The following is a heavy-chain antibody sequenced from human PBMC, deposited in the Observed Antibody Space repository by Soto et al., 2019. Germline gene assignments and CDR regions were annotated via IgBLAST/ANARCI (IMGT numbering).Heavy chain of an antibody. V-gene: IGHV1-69*01. CDR2: IIPIFGTA. CDR1: GGTFSSYA. Sequence: QVQLVQSGAEVKKPGSSVKVSCKASGGTFSSYAISWVRQAPGQGLEWMGGIIPIFGTANYAQKFQGRVTITADESTSTAYMELSSLRSEDTAVYYCARDHLNVVVGATTFRDLSVRDAFDIWGQGTMVTVS. D-gene: IGHD1-26*01. CDR3: ARDHLNVVVGATTFRDLSVRDAFDI. J-gene: IGHJ3*02.